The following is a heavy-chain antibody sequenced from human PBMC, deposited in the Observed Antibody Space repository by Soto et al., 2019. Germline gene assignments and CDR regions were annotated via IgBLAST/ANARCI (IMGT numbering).Heavy chain of an antibody. CDR2: INHSGST. CDR3: ARGTNSVDYGDYEPFGPRGYYYMDV. D-gene: IGHD4-17*01. CDR1: GGSFSGYY. V-gene: IGHV4-34*01. J-gene: IGHJ6*03. Sequence: SETLSLTYAVYGGSFSGYYWSWIRQPPGKGLEWIGEINHSGSTNYNPSLKSRVTISVDTSKNQFSLKLSSVTAADTAVYYCARGTNSVDYGDYEPFGPRGYYYMDVWGKGTTVTVSS.